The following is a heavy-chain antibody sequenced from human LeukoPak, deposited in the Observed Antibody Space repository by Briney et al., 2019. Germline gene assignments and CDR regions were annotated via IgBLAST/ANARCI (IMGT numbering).Heavy chain of an antibody. CDR2: INHSGST. J-gene: IGHJ5*02. V-gene: IGHV4-34*01. Sequence: PSETLSLTCAVYGGSFSGYYWSWIRQPPGKGLEWIGEINHSGSTNYNPSLKSRVTISVDTSKNQFSLRLTSVTAADTAVYYCARERTRPFSITSFSWFDPWGQGTLVTVSS. CDR1: GGSFSGYY. CDR3: ARERTRPFSITSFSWFDP. D-gene: IGHD2-2*01.